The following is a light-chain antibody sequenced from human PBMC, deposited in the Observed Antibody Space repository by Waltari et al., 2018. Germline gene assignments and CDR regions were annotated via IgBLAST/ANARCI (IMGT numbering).Light chain of an antibody. J-gene: IGKJ3*01. CDR1: ESVSTY. Sequence: EIVLTQSPATLSLPPGERATLSCAASESVSTYLAWYQHKPGQPPRLLIYDASYRATGIPARFSGSGSGTDFTLTISSLEPEDFAVYYCQQRSNWPRSFGPGTKVEI. V-gene: IGKV3-11*01. CDR3: QQRSNWPRS. CDR2: DAS.